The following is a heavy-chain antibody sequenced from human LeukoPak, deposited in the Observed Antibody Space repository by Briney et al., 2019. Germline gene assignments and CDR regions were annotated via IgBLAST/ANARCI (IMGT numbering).Heavy chain of an antibody. D-gene: IGHD3-22*01. CDR1: GFTFSSYP. CDR2: ISGSGGST. Sequence: PGGSLRLSCAASGFTFSSYPMSWVRQAPGKGLEWVSAISGSGGSTYYADSVKGRFTISRDNSKNTLYLQMNSLRAEDTAVYYCAILGDSSGYSPGFVYWGQGTLVTVSS. CDR3: AILGDSSGYSPGFVY. V-gene: IGHV3-23*01. J-gene: IGHJ4*02.